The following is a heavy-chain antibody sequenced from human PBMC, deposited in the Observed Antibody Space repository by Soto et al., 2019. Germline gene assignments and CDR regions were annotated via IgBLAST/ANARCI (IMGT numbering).Heavy chain of an antibody. D-gene: IGHD5-18*01. J-gene: IGHJ4*02. CDR3: ARHLPEAAMVDY. CDR1: GYTFTNYD. CDR2: MNPNSGNT. Sequence: QVQLVQSGAEVKKPGASVKVSCKASGYTFTNYDINWVRQATGQGLEWMGWMNPNSGNTGYAQKFQGRVTLTRDTSISTAYMELRSLRSEDTAVYFCARHLPEAAMVDYWGQGTLVTVST. V-gene: IGHV1-8*01.